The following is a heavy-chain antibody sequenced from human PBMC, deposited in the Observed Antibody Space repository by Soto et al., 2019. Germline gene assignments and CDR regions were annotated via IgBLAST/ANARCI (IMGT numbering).Heavy chain of an antibody. Sequence: VRSLRLSCAASGFTFSSHNMNWVRQAPGKGLEWVSWISSSSSSIYYADSVKGRFTVSRDNAKNSLYLQMNSLRDEDTSIYYCARVTYDSSGYPRGFDYWGRGTLVTVSS. J-gene: IGHJ4*02. CDR3: ARVTYDSSGYPRGFDY. V-gene: IGHV3-48*02. D-gene: IGHD3-22*01. CDR1: GFTFSSHN. CDR2: ISSSSSSI.